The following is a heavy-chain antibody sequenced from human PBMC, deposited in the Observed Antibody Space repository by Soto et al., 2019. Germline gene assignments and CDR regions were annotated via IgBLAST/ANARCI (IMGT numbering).Heavy chain of an antibody. Sequence: PSETLSLTSTGSGGSISSSSYYWGWIRQPPGKGLEWIGSIYYSGSTYYTPSLKSRVTISVDTSKNQFSLKLSSVTAADTAVYYCARLRRADTYYMYVWGQGTSDPVSS. CDR3: ARLRRADTYYMYV. V-gene: IGHV4-39*01. J-gene: IGHJ6*03. D-gene: IGHD6-19*01. CDR1: GGSISSSSYY. CDR2: IYYSGST.